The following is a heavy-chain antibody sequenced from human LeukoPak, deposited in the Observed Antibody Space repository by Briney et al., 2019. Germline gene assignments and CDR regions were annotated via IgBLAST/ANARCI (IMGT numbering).Heavy chain of an antibody. D-gene: IGHD2-15*01. CDR1: GGSFSGYY. CDR2: INHSGST. J-gene: IGHJ4*02. V-gene: IGHV4-34*01. CDR3: ARSQSGGFGALDY. Sequence: PSETLSLTCAVYGGSFSGYYWSWIRQPPGKGLEWIGEINHSGSTYYNPSLKSRVTMSVDTSKNQFSLKLSSVTAADTAVYYCARSQSGGFGALDYWGQGTLVTVSS.